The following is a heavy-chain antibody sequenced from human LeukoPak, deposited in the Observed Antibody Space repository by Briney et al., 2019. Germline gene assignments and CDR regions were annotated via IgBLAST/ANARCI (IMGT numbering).Heavy chain of an antibody. CDR1: GFTFSSYA. Sequence: PGGSLRLSCAASGFTFSSYAMSWVRQAPGKGLEWVSAISGSGGSTYYADSVKGRFTISRDNSKNTLYLQMNSLRAEDTALYYCAKDLAAAGTLDYWGQGTLVTVPS. J-gene: IGHJ4*02. CDR3: AKDLAAAGTLDY. D-gene: IGHD6-13*01. V-gene: IGHV3-23*01. CDR2: ISGSGGST.